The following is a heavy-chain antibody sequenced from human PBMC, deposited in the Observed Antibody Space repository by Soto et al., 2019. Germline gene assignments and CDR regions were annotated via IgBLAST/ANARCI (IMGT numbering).Heavy chain of an antibody. CDR3: ARAGPYGGNDYYYYGMDV. CDR2: IIPILGIA. V-gene: IGHV1-69*02. CDR1: GDTFSTDT. J-gene: IGHJ6*02. D-gene: IGHD4-17*01. Sequence: SVKVSCKASGDTFSTDTITWMRQAPGQGLEWMGRIIPILGIANYAQKFQGRVTITADKSTSTAYMELSSLRSEDTAVYYCARAGPYGGNDYYYYGMDVWGQGALVTVSS.